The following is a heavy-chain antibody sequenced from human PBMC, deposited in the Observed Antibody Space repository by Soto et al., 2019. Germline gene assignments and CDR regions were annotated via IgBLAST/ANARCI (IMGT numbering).Heavy chain of an antibody. V-gene: IGHV3-23*01. J-gene: IGHJ6*01. Sequence: VASLIRSYAATGFTFSSYAMSWVRQAPGEGLDWVSAISGSGGSTYYADSVKGWFTISRDNSKNTLYLQMNSLRAEDTAVYYCAKDLYHSSSWYSDYCYGMDVWGQGTTVTV. CDR2: ISGSGGST. CDR1: GFTFSSYA. D-gene: IGHD6-13*01. CDR3: AKDLYHSSSWYSDYCYGMDV.